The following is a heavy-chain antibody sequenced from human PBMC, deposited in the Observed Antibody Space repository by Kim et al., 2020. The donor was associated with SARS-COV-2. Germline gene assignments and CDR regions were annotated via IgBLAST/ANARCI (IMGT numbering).Heavy chain of an antibody. CDR3: ARDGLKEAPGDGGAFDI. CDR2: INPSGGST. CDR1: GYTFTSYY. D-gene: IGHD2-21*02. Sequence: ASVKVSCKASGYTFTSYYMHWVRQAPGQGLEWMGIINPSGGSTSYAQKFQGRVTMTRDTSTSTVYMELSSLRSEDTAVYYCARDGLKEAPGDGGAFDIWGQGTMVTVSS. V-gene: IGHV1-46*01. J-gene: IGHJ3*02.